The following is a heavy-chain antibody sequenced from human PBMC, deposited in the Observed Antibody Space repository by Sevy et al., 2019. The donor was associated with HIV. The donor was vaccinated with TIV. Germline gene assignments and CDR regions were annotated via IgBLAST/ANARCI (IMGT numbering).Heavy chain of an antibody. V-gene: IGHV4-59*01. CDR3: AREGWQAENDAFDI. Sequence: SETRSLTCTVSGGSISSYYWSWIRQPPGKGLGWIGYIYYTGSTNYNPSLKTRVTISVDTSKNQFSLKLSSVTAADTAVYYCAREGWQAENDAFDIWGQGTMVTVSS. CDR2: IYYTGST. J-gene: IGHJ3*02. CDR1: GGSISSYY.